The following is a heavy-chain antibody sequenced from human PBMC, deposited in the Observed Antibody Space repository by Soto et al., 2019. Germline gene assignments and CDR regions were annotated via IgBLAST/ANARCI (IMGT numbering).Heavy chain of an antibody. Sequence: GGPLRLSCAASGVTFSTAWINWVRQAPGKGLEWVGRIKSKIDGGTTDFAAFVQGRFAISRDDSQDTMFLQMNSLKSEDTAVYYCTTDSHFSARLVRFDLWGRGTLVTVSS. V-gene: IGHV3-15*07. CDR2: IKSKIDGGTT. D-gene: IGHD3-3*02. CDR1: GVTFSTAW. J-gene: IGHJ4*01. CDR3: TTDSHFSARLVRFDL.